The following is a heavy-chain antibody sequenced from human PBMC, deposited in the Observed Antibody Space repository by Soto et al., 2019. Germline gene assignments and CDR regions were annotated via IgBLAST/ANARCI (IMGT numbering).Heavy chain of an antibody. CDR2: IYHSGST. J-gene: IGHJ1*01. V-gene: IGHV4-30-2*01. CDR3: ASSYYYSRGCALRD. CDR1: GGSISSGGYS. D-gene: IGHD3-22*01. Sequence: QLQLQESGSGLVKPSQTLSLTCAVSGGSISSGGYSWSWIRQPPGKGLEWIGYIYHSGSTYYNPSPKSRVTISVDRSKNQFSLKLSSVTAADTAGYYGASSYYYSRGCALRDWGQGTLVTVSS.